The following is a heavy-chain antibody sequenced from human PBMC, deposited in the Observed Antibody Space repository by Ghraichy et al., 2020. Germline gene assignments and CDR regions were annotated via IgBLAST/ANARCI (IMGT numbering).Heavy chain of an antibody. CDR1: GFTFSSYA. V-gene: IGHV3-23*01. D-gene: IGHD6-19*01. CDR2: ISGSGGST. Sequence: GGSLRLSCAASGFTFSSYAMSWVRQAPGKGLEWVSAISGSGGSTYYADSVKGRFTISRDNSKNTLYLQMNSLRAEDTAVYYCAELIDSSGWLGESFQHWGQGPLVTVSS. J-gene: IGHJ1*01. CDR3: AELIDSSGWLGESFQH.